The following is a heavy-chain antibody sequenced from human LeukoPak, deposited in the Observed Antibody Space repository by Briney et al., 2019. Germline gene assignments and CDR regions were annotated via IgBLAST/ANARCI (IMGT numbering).Heavy chain of an antibody. D-gene: IGHD6-6*01. J-gene: IGHJ4*02. Sequence: ASVKVSCKASGYTFTGYYMHWVRQAPGQGLEWVGRINPNSGGTNYAQKFQGRVTMTRDTSTSTVYMELSSLRSEDTAVYYCARDDGGSSSPDYWGQGTLVTVSS. CDR1: GYTFTGYY. CDR3: ARDDGGSSSPDY. CDR2: INPNSGGT. V-gene: IGHV1-2*06.